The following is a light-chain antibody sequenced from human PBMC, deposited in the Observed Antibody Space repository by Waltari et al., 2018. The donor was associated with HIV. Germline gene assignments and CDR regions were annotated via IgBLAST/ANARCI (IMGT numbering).Light chain of an antibody. CDR2: GAS. CDR3: QQYYDLPLT. J-gene: IGKJ4*01. V-gene: IGKV1-33*01. Sequence: DIQMTQAPCSLSASVGDRVTITCQASQDISKYLNWYQQKPGKAPKLLIHGASNLQTGVPSRFGGSGSVTDFTFTIISLQPEDLATYYCQQYYDLPLTFGGGTKVAI. CDR1: QDISKY.